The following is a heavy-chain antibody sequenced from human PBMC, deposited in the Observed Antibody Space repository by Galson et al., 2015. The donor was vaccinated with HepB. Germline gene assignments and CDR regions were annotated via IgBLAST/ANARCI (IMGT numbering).Heavy chain of an antibody. CDR3: TRMGGLGWQRIPNWFGA. Sequence: SLRLSCAASGFSFSDYLMGWVRQAPGKGLEWVANIKQKGSEKDYVDSVKGRFVISRDNAHNSLYLQMDSLRVEDTAVYYCTRMGGLGWQRIPNWFGAWGHGTLVTVSS. J-gene: IGHJ5*01. CDR2: IKQKGSEK. CDR1: GFSFSDYL. V-gene: IGHV3-7*01. D-gene: IGHD3-16*01.